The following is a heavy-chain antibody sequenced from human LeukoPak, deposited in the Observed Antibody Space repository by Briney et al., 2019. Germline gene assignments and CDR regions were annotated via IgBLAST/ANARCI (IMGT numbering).Heavy chain of an antibody. J-gene: IGHJ6*02. CDR3: AGASSWYYYGMDV. Sequence: ASVKVSCKASGYTFTGYYMHWVRQAPGQGLEWMGWINPNSGGANYAQKFQGRVTMTRDTSISTAYMELSRLRSDDTAVYYCAGASSWYYYGMDVWGQGTTVTVSS. CDR2: INPNSGGA. V-gene: IGHV1-2*02. CDR1: GYTFTGYY. D-gene: IGHD3-10*01.